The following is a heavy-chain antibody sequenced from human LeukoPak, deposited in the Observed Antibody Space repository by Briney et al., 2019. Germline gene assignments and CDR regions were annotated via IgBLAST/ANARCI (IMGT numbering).Heavy chain of an antibody. V-gene: IGHV4-39*07. J-gene: IGHJ3*02. CDR2: IFYSGST. CDR3: ARAPTLYCSGGSCYSGHAFDI. D-gene: IGHD2-15*01. Sequence: SETLSLTCTVSGGSISTSSYYWGWVRQPPGKGLEWIGNIFYSGSTYYSPSLKSRVTISLDTSRNQFSLKLSSVTAADTAVYYCARAPTLYCSGGSCYSGHAFDIWGQGTMVTVSS. CDR1: GGSISTSSYY.